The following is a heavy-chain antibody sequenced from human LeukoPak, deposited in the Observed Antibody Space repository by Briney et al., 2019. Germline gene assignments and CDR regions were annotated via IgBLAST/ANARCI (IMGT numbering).Heavy chain of an antibody. CDR2: FDPEDGET. J-gene: IGHJ4*02. CDR1: GYTLTELS. V-gene: IGHV1-24*01. CDR3: AKLPTEYCSSTSCFGPLTYYFDY. Sequence: ASVKVSCKVSGYTLTELSMHWVRQAPGKGLEWMGGFDPEDGETIYAQKFQGGVTMTEDTSTDTAYMELSSLRAEDTAVYYCAKLPTEYCSSTSCFGPLTYYFDYWGQGTLVTVSS. D-gene: IGHD2-2*01.